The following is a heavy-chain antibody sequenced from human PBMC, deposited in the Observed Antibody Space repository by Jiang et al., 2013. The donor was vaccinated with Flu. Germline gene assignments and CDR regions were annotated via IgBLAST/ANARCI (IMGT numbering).Heavy chain of an antibody. Sequence: KPTQTLTLTCTFSGFSLSTSGVGVGWIRQPPGKALEWLALIYWDDDKRYSPSLKSRLTITKDTSKNQVVLTMTNMDPVDTATYYCAHGTSTVVTKGFDYWGQGTLVTVSS. D-gene: IGHD4-23*01. J-gene: IGHJ4*02. CDR2: IYWDDDK. V-gene: IGHV2-5*02. CDR3: AHGTSTVVTKGFDY. CDR1: GFSLSTSGVG.